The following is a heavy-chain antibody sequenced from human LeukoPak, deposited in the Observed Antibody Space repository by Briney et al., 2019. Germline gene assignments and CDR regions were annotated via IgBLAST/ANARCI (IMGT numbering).Heavy chain of an antibody. CDR3: ARHEVLYIVVVTAIRPFDY. D-gene: IGHD2-21*02. J-gene: IGHJ4*02. Sequence: KPSETLSLTCTVSGGSISSSSYYWGWIRQPPGKGLEWIGSIYYSGSTYYNPSLKSRVTISVDTSKNQFSLKLSSVTAADTAVYYCARHEVLYIVVVTAIRPFDYWGQGTLVTVSS. V-gene: IGHV4-39*01. CDR1: GGSISSSSYY. CDR2: IYYSGST.